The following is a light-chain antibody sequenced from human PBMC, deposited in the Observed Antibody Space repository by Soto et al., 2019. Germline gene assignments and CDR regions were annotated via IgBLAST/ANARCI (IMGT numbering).Light chain of an antibody. V-gene: IGKV1-6*01. CDR3: LQDHSYPWT. CDR1: QGIGNR. Sequence: AIQMTQSPSSLSASVGDRVTITCRASQGIGNRLGWYQQKPGKAPKLLLYAASTLQSGVPSRFSGGGSGTDFTPTLNYLQPEDFATYYSLQDHSYPWTFGQETRVEI. CDR2: AAS. J-gene: IGKJ1*01.